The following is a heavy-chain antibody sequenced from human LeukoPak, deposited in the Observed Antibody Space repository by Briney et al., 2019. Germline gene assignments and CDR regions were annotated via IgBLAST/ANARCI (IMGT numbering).Heavy chain of an antibody. J-gene: IGHJ4*02. V-gene: IGHV4-34*01. CDR2: INHSGST. CDR3: ARSCSGGSCYNDY. Sequence: SETLSLTCAVYGESFSGYYWNWIRQPPGKGLEWIGEINHSGSTNYNPSLKSRVTISVDTSKNQFSLKLSSVTAADTAVYYCARSCSGGSCYNDYWGQGTLVTVSS. CDR1: GESFSGYY. D-gene: IGHD2-15*01.